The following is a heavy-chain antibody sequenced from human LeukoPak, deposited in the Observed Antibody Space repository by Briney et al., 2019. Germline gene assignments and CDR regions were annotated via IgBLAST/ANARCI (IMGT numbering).Heavy chain of an antibody. D-gene: IGHD3-22*01. CDR3: ARGTVTYYYDSSGYSPFDY. J-gene: IGHJ4*02. Sequence: GGSLRLSCAASGFTFSSYWMSWVRQAPGKGLEWVANIKQDGSEKYYVDSVKGRFTISRDNAKNSLYLQMNSLRAEDTAVYYCARGTVTYYYDSSGYSPFDYWGQGTLVTVSS. CDR2: IKQDGSEK. V-gene: IGHV3-7*01. CDR1: GFTFSSYW.